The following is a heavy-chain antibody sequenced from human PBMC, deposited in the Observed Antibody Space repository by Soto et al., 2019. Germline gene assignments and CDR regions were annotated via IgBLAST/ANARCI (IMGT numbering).Heavy chain of an antibody. CDR1: GGSFSGYY. V-gene: IGHV4-34*01. D-gene: IGHD7-27*01. Sequence: SETLSLTCAVYGGSFSGYYWSWIRQPPGKGLEWIGEINQSGSTNYKSSLKSRVTISVDTSKNQFSLKLSSVTAADTAVYYCAAADWGHNFYYGMDVWGQGTTVTVSS. CDR3: AAADWGHNFYYGMDV. CDR2: INQSGST. J-gene: IGHJ6*02.